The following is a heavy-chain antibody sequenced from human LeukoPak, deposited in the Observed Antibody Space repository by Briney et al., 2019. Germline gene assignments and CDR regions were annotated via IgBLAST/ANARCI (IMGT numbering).Heavy chain of an antibody. CDR2: ISGSGGST. Sequence: TGGSLRLSCAASGFTFSTYAMSWVRQAPGKGLEWVSVISGSGGSTYYADSVEGRFIISRDNSKNTLYLQMNSLRVEDTAAYYCAKRGYDTSGYYGYFDYWGQGTLVTVSS. CDR3: AKRGYDTSGYYGYFDY. V-gene: IGHV3-23*01. CDR1: GFTFSTYA. J-gene: IGHJ4*02. D-gene: IGHD3-22*01.